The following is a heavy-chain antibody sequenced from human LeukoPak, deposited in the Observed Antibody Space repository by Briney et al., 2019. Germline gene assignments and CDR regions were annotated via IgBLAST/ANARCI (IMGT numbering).Heavy chain of an antibody. CDR2: ISGTGGST. J-gene: IGHJ4*02. V-gene: IGHV3-23*01. Sequence: GGSLRLSCAASGFTFSSYAMSWVRQAPGKGLEWVSGISGTGGSTNYADSVKGRSTISRDNSMNTLYLQMNSLRAEDTAVYYCAKDSPSIAVAGNFDYWGQGTLVTASS. D-gene: IGHD6-19*01. CDR1: GFTFSSYA. CDR3: AKDSPSIAVAGNFDY.